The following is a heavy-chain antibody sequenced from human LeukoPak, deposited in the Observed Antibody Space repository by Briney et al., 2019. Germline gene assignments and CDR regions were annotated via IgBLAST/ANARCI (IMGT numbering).Heavy chain of an antibody. CDR2: ISSSSSTI. J-gene: IGHJ5*02. CDR3: ARDWLAAAGTRSNWFDP. V-gene: IGHV3-48*02. Sequence: PGGSLRLSCAASGFTFSSYSMNWVRQAPGKGLEWVSYISSSSSTIYYADSVKGRFTISRDNAKNSLYLQMNSLRDEDTAVYYCARDWLAAAGTRSNWFDPWGQGTLVTVSS. CDR1: GFTFSSYS. D-gene: IGHD6-13*01.